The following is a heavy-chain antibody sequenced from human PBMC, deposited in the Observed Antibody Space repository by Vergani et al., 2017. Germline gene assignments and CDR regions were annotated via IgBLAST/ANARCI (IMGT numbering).Heavy chain of an antibody. Sequence: QVQLQESGPGLVKPSETLSLTCAVSGFSISSGGYYWSWIRQHPGKGLEWIGYIYYSGSTYYNPSLKSRVTISVDTSKNQFSLKLSSVTAADTAVYYCARGGYCSSTSCSSYWYFDLWGRGTLVTVSS. V-gene: IGHV4-31*11. CDR1: GFSISSGGYY. J-gene: IGHJ2*01. CDR2: IYYSGST. CDR3: ARGGYCSSTSCSSYWYFDL. D-gene: IGHD2-2*01.